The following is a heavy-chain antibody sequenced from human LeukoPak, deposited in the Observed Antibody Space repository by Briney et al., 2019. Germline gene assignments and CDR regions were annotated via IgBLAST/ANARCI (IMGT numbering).Heavy chain of an antibody. V-gene: IGHV1-24*01. CDR3: ATDNGGYYYGMDV. Sequence: GASVKVSFKVSGYTLTELSMHWVRQAPGKGLEWMGGFDPEDGETIYAQKFQCRVTMTEDTSTDTAYMELSSLRSEDTAVYYCATDNGGYYYGMDVWGQGTTVTVSS. CDR1: GYTLTELS. D-gene: IGHD4-23*01. CDR2: FDPEDGET. J-gene: IGHJ6*02.